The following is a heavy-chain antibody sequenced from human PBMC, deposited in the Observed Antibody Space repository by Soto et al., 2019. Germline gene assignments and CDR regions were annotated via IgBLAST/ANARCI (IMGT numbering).Heavy chain of an antibody. V-gene: IGHV3-7*01. J-gene: IGHJ4*02. CDR3: ARATSVDAY. CDR2: IKQDGSEK. D-gene: IGHD5-12*01. CDR1: GFAFSGYW. Sequence: EAQLVESGGDLVQPGGSLRLSCAASGFAFSGYWMSWVRQAPGKGLEGVANIKQDGSEKYYVDSVKGRFTISRDNAKNSLYLQMNSLRVEATAVYYCARATSVDAYWGQGTLVTVSS.